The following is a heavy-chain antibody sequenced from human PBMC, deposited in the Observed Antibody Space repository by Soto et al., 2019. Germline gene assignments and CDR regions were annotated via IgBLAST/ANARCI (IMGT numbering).Heavy chain of an antibody. J-gene: IGHJ4*02. CDR1: RGTFSTYG. Sequence: SVKVSCKASRGTFSTYGITWVRQAPEKGLEWMGGIIPIFGTIKYAENFHGGVTITADESTSTAYMELSSLRSEDTAMYYCARGPHFGSYYGWPSYFDYWGQGTHLTVYS. CDR3: ARGPHFGSYYGWPSYFDY. D-gene: IGHD1-26*01. V-gene: IGHV1-69*13. CDR2: IIPIFGTI.